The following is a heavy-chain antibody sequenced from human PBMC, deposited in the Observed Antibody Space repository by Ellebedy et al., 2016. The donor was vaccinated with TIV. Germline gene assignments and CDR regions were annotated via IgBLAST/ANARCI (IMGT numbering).Heavy chain of an antibody. CDR1: GGTFSSYA. Sequence: ASVKVSCKASGGTFSSYAISWVRQAPGQGLEWMGIINPSGGSTSYAQKFQGRVTMTRDTSTSTVYMELSSLRSEDTAVYYCARDEYSYGFDAFDIWGQGTMVTVSS. V-gene: IGHV1-46*01. J-gene: IGHJ3*02. D-gene: IGHD5-18*01. CDR2: INPSGGST. CDR3: ARDEYSYGFDAFDI.